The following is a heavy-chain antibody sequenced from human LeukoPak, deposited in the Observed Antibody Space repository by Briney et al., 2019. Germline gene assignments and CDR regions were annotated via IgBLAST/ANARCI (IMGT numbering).Heavy chain of an antibody. Sequence: GGSLRLSCAASGFTFSSYGMHWVRQAPGKGLEWVAGISGSGGRTNYADSVKGRFTISRDNPKNTLYLQMNSLRAEDTAVYFCAKRGVVIRVILVGFHKEANYFDSWGQGVLVTVSS. CDR2: ISGSGGRT. V-gene: IGHV3-23*01. D-gene: IGHD3-22*01. CDR1: GFTFSSYG. J-gene: IGHJ4*02. CDR3: AKRGVVIRVILVGFHKEANYFDS.